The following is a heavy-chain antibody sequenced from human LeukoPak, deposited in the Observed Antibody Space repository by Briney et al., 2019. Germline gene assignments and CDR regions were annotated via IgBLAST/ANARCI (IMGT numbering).Heavy chain of an antibody. V-gene: IGHV1-58*01. CDR3: AAGSGWYRFDY. CDR2: IVVGSGNT. Sequence: GASVQVSCKASGFTFTTSAVQWVRQARGQRLEWIGWIVVGSGNTNYAQKFQERVTITRDMSTSTAYMELSSLRSEDTAVYFCAAGSGWYRFDYWGQGTLVTVSS. J-gene: IGHJ4*02. CDR1: GFTFTTSA. D-gene: IGHD6-19*01.